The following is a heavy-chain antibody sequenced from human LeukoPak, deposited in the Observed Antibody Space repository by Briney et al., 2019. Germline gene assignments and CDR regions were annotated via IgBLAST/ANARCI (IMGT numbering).Heavy chain of an antibody. CDR2: IRYDGSNK. V-gene: IGHV3-30*02. CDR3: AKDYGIRGTGGAWLDL. D-gene: IGHD1-20*01. J-gene: IGHJ5*02. Sequence: GGSLRLSCAASGFTFSSYGMHWVRQAPGKGLEWVAFIRYDGSNKYYADSVKGRFIISRDNSKNTLYLQINRLRAEDTAVHYCAKDYGIRGTGGAWLDLWGQGTQVTVSS. CDR1: GFTFSSYG.